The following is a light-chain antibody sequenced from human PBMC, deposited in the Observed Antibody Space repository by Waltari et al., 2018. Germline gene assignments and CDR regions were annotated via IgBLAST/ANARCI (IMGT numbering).Light chain of an antibody. CDR3: QGWDSNTAV. CDR1: KLGEKA. V-gene: IGLV3-1*01. Sequence: SDDLTQPSSVSVSPGQTASITCSGHKLGEKAGCWYKQKPGQSPLLVIYLDITRPSGIPGRASGAKSGNTATLTISETQAAVSADYYCQGWDSNTAVFGAGTQLTGL. CDR2: LDI. J-gene: IGLJ3*02.